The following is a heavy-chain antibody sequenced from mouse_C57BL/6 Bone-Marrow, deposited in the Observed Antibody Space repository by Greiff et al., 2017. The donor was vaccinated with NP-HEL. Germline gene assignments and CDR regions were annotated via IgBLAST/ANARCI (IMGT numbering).Heavy chain of an antibody. Sequence: EVQLQQSGTVLARPGASVKMSCKTSGYTFTSYWMHWVKQRPGQGLEWIGAIYPGNSDTSYNQKFKGKAKLTAVTSASTAYMELSSLTNEDSAVYYCTRFGGYDGNYAMDYWGQGTSVTVSS. CDR2: IYPGNSDT. CDR3: TRFGGYDGNYAMDY. D-gene: IGHD2-2*01. J-gene: IGHJ4*01. CDR1: GYTFTSYW. V-gene: IGHV1-5*01.